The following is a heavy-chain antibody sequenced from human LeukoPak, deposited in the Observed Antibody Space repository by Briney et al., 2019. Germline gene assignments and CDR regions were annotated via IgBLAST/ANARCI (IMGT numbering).Heavy chain of an antibody. J-gene: IGHJ4*02. D-gene: IGHD3-22*01. CDR1: GDSISSSGYP. CDR2: ILSSGST. CDR3: ARGGYLPDY. V-gene: IGHV4-61*02. Sequence: SETLSLTCTVSGDSISSSGYPWSWIRQPAGKGLEWIGRILSSGSTDYNPSLKSRVTISEDTSKNQFSLDLSSVTAADTAMYYCARGGYLPDYWGQGTLVTVSS.